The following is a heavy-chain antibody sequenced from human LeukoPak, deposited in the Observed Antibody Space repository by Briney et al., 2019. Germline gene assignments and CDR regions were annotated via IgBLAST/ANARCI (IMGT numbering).Heavy chain of an antibody. D-gene: IGHD6-6*01. V-gene: IGHV1-18*01. CDR2: ISAYNGNT. Sequence: ASVKASCKASGYTFTSYGISWVRQAPGQGLEWMGWISAYNGNTNYAQKLQGRVTMTTDTSTSTAYMELRSLRSDDTAVYYCARDFFDSSSSLFFDYWGQGTLVTVSS. CDR3: ARDFFDSSSSLFFDY. CDR1: GYTFTSYG. J-gene: IGHJ4*02.